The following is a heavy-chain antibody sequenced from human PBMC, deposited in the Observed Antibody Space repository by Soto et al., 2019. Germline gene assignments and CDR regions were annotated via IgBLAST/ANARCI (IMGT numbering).Heavy chain of an antibody. Sequence: SATLSLTCAVYGGSFSGYYWSWIRQPPGKGLEWIGEINHSGSTNYNPSLKSRVTISVDTSKNQFSLKLSSVTAADTAVYYCARAVGIVDVWGQGTTVTVSS. CDR2: INHSGST. V-gene: IGHV4-34*01. J-gene: IGHJ6*02. CDR3: ARAVGIVDV. CDR1: GGSFSGYY. D-gene: IGHD2-15*01.